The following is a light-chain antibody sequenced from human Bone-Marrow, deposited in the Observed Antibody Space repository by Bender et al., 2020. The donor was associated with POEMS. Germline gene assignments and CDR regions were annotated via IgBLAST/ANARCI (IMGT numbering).Light chain of an antibody. CDR3: CSYAGSNKGV. CDR2: GVD. Sequence: QSALTQPPSASGSLGQSVTISCTGTSSDVAAYNFVSWYQQHPGKAPKLLIHGVDKRPSGVSDRFSGSKSGYTASLTVSGLQAEDEADYYCCSYAGSNKGVFGGGTKLTVL. J-gene: IGLJ2*01. V-gene: IGLV2-8*01. CDR1: SSDVAAYNF.